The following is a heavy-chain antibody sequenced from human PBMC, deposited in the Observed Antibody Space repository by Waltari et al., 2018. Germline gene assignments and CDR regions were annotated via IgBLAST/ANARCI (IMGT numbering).Heavy chain of an antibody. CDR1: GFSFSSYT. CDR2: ITTSGTNI. J-gene: IGHJ4*02. V-gene: IGHV3-21*01. D-gene: IGHD3-22*01. CDR3: ARDWGSGYVYELDY. Sequence: GRLVESGGGLVKPGGSVRLSCEASGFSFSSYTMNWVRQAPGKGLEWVSSITTSGTNIYYADSVKGRFTISRDNTKNSLYLQMNSLRAEDTAVYYCARDWGSGYVYELDYWGQGTLVTVSS.